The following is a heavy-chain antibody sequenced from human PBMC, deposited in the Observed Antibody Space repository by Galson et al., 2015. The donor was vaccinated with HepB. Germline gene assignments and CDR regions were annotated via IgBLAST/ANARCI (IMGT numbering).Heavy chain of an antibody. Sequence: SLRLSCAASRFTFGSYAMHWVRQAPGTGLEWVALISYDGSNKYYADSVKSRFTISRDNSKHTLYLQMNSLRAEDTAVYYCARDYASSWYFNHYYGMDVWGQGTTVTVSS. J-gene: IGHJ6*02. V-gene: IGHV3-30*04. CDR2: ISYDGSNK. CDR3: ARDYASSWYFNHYYGMDV. CDR1: RFTFGSYA. D-gene: IGHD6-13*01.